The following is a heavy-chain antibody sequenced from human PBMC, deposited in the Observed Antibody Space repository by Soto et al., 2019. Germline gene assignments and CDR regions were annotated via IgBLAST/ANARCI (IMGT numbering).Heavy chain of an antibody. CDR1: GVSITPYF. CDR3: ARHFDVDPSLDHYYFDL. D-gene: IGHD3-9*01. V-gene: IGHV4-4*07. CDR2: IYASGRT. Sequence: KLSETLSLTCTVSGVSITPYFWSWIRQPAGEAPEWLGHIYASGRTTYNPSLKSRVTMFVSQTQVSLRLTSVTAADTAVYYCARHFDVDPSLDHYYFDLWGRGALVTVSS. J-gene: IGHJ2*01.